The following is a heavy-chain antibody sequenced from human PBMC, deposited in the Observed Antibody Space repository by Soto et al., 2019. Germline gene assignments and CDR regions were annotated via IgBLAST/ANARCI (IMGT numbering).Heavy chain of an antibody. V-gene: IGHV1-8*01. CDR3: ARATPRVRSKYYYYYMDV. Sequence: ASVKVSCKASGYTFTSYDINWVRQATGQGLEWMGWMNPNSGNTGYAQKFQGRVTMTRNTSISTAYMELSSLRSEDTAVYYCARATPRVRSKYYYYYMDVWGKGTTVTVS. CDR2: MNPNSGNT. CDR1: GYTFTSYD. D-gene: IGHD3-10*01. J-gene: IGHJ6*03.